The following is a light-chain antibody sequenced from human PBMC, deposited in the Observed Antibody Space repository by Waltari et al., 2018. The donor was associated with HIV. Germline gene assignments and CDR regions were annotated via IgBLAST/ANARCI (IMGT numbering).Light chain of an antibody. V-gene: IGKV3-15*01. Sequence: ETLMTQSPATLSVSPGERAILSCRASQSVGTSVAWYQQRPGQAPRLLISAASTRATGVPARFSGSGSGTEFTLTISSLQSEDFVVYYCQQYSDWPPGFTFGQGTKLDIK. CDR2: AAS. CDR1: QSVGTS. J-gene: IGKJ2*01. CDR3: QQYSDWPPGFT.